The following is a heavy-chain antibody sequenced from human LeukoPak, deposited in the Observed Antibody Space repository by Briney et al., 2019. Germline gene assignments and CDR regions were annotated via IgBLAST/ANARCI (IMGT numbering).Heavy chain of an antibody. Sequence: GGSLRLSCAASGFTFSSYAMSWVRQAPGKGLEWVSAISGSGVSTYYADSVKGRFTISRDNSKNTLYLQMNSLRAEDTAVYYCAKQRNGPIAAAGSLDYWGQGTLVTVSS. CDR2: ISGSGVST. CDR3: AKQRNGPIAAAGSLDY. D-gene: IGHD6-13*01. CDR1: GFTFSSYA. J-gene: IGHJ4*02. V-gene: IGHV3-23*01.